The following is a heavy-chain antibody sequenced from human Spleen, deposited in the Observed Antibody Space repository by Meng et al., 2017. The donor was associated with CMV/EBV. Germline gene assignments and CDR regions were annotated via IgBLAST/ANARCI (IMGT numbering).Heavy chain of an antibody. D-gene: IGHD3-3*01. CDR3: ARGHHNFWSGYYDAFDI. V-gene: IGHV3-7*01. CDR2: IKQDGSEK. CDR1: GFTFNNHW. Sequence: LSLTCAASGFTFNNHWMSWVRQAPGKGLEWVANIKQDGSEKYYLDSVKGRFTISRDDAKSSLYLQMNSMRAEDTALYYCARGHHNFWSGYYDAFDIWGQGTMVTVSS. J-gene: IGHJ3*02.